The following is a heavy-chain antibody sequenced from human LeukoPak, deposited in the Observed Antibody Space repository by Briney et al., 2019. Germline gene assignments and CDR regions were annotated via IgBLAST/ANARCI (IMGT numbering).Heavy chain of an antibody. CDR3: AREYDFWGGYPGSAMDV. Sequence: GGSLRLSCAASGFSFRHYWMSWVRQAPGKGLEFLAHIKQDGSEKYYVDSVTGRFTISRDNAKNSLYLQMNSLRAEDTAVYYCAREYDFWGGYPGSAMDVWGKGTTVTVSS. CDR1: GFSFRHYW. J-gene: IGHJ6*04. D-gene: IGHD3-3*01. V-gene: IGHV3-7*01. CDR2: IKQDGSEK.